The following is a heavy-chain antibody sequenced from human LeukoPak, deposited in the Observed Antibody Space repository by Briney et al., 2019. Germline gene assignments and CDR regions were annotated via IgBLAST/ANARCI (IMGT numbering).Heavy chain of an antibody. D-gene: IGHD3-22*01. CDR3: ARHFGGYDSSGYD. CDR2: SYPGDSDT. Sequence: GESLLISCKGSGYSFISYWFGQVRQKPAKGRVLLGISYPGDSDTRYSPSFQGQVTISADKSIRTAYLQWSSLKASDTAMYYCARHFGGYDSSGYDWGQGTLVTVSS. CDR1: GYSFISYW. J-gene: IGHJ4*02. V-gene: IGHV5-51*01.